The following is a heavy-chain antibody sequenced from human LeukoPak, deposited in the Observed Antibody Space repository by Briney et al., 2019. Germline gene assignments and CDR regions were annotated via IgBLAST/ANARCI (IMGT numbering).Heavy chain of an antibody. D-gene: IGHD3-10*01. CDR1: GFTFSSYA. CDR2: ISGGGGIT. CDR3: AKDTFSESRYGVLDS. Sequence: GGSLRLSCAASGFTFSSYAMSWVRQAPGKGLEWVSAISGGGGITYYADSVKGRFTISRDNSKNTLYLQMSSLRAEDTAVYYCAKDTFSESRYGVLDSWGQGTLVTVSS. J-gene: IGHJ4*02. V-gene: IGHV3-23*01.